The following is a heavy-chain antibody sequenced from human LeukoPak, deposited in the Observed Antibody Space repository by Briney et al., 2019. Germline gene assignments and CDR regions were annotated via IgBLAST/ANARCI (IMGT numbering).Heavy chain of an antibody. CDR1: GYTFDSYG. CDR3: GRWYCSSTSCYAGPFDI. Sequence: AAVKVSCKSSGYTFDSYGFSWVRQPPGRGLEWMGWISLYNDDTNYAQKFQGRVTMATDTSTSTAYMELRSLRSDDTAVYYCGRWYCSSTSCYAGPFDIWGQGTMVTVSS. D-gene: IGHD2-2*01. J-gene: IGHJ3*02. CDR2: ISLYNDDT. V-gene: IGHV1-18*04.